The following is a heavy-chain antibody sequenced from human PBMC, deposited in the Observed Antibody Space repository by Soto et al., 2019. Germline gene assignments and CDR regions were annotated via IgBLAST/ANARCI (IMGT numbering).Heavy chain of an antibody. Sequence: GGSLRLSCAASGLTFNSYAMSWVRQAPGKGLEWVSAISGSDGSTYYAGSVKGRFTISRDNSKNTLYLQMSSLRAEDTAVYYCASPPRATVTDNIFDYWGQGTLVTVSS. CDR3: ASPPRATVTDNIFDY. CDR1: GLTFNSYA. J-gene: IGHJ4*02. CDR2: ISGSDGST. D-gene: IGHD4-17*01. V-gene: IGHV3-23*01.